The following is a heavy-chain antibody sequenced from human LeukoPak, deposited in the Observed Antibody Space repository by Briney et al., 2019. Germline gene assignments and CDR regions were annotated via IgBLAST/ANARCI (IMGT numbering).Heavy chain of an antibody. D-gene: IGHD5-18*01. V-gene: IGHV3-23*01. CDR3: ARTLGGAAMVSLLDY. Sequence: PGGSLRLSCAASGFTFSSYAMSWVRQAPGKGLEWVSAISGSGGSTYYADSVKGRFTISRDNSKNTLYLQMNSLRAEDTAVYYCARTLGGAAMVSLLDYWGQGTLVTVSS. J-gene: IGHJ4*02. CDR1: GFTFSSYA. CDR2: ISGSGGST.